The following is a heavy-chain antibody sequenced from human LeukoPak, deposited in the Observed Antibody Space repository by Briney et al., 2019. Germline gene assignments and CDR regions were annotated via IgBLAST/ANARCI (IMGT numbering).Heavy chain of an antibody. J-gene: IGHJ4*02. D-gene: IGHD3-22*01. CDR2: IWYDGSNK. V-gene: IGHV3-33*03. CDR1: GFTFSSYG. CDR3: AKGGITMIYYPLDY. Sequence: PGRSLRLSCAASGFTFSSYGMHWVRQAPGKGLEWVAVIWYDGSNKYYADSVKGRFTIPRDNAKNSLYLQMNSLRAEDTALYYCAKGGITMIYYPLDYWGQGTLVTVSS.